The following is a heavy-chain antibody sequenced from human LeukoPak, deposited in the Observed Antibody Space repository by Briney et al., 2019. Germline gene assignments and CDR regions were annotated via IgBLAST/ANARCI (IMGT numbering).Heavy chain of an antibody. V-gene: IGHV3-11*01. D-gene: IGHD2-2*01. CDR1: GLTFSDYY. Sequence: PGGSLRLSCAASGLTFSDYYMSWIRQAPGKGLEWVSYISSSGSTIYYADSVKGRFTISRDNAKNSLYLQMNSLRAEDTAVYYCAREFRYCSSTSCQRYFDYWGQGTLVTVSS. J-gene: IGHJ4*02. CDR3: AREFRYCSSTSCQRYFDY. CDR2: ISSSGSTI.